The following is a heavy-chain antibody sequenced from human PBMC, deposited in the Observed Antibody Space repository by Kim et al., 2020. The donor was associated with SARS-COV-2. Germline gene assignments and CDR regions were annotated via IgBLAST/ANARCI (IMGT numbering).Heavy chain of an antibody. Sequence: TYYADSVKGRFTISRDNSKNTLYLQMNSLRAEDTAVYYCAKTSSRANPDYWGQGTLVTVSS. D-gene: IGHD2-2*01. CDR2: T. J-gene: IGHJ4*02. CDR3: AKTSSRANPDY. V-gene: IGHV3-23*01.